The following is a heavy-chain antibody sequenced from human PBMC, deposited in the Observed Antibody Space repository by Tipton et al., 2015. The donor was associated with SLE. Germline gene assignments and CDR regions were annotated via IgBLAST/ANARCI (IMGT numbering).Heavy chain of an antibody. CDR2: ISWNSGSI. V-gene: IGHV3-9*01. CDR3: AKALMVVVPAVPDWYLEL. CDR1: GFIFDDYA. Sequence: SLRLSCAASGFIFDDYAMHWVRQAPGKGLEWVSGISWNSGSIGYADSVKGRFTSSRDNAKNSLYLQMNSLRAEDTALYYCAKALMVVVPAVPDWYLELGGRGTLVTVSS. D-gene: IGHD2-2*01. J-gene: IGHJ2*01.